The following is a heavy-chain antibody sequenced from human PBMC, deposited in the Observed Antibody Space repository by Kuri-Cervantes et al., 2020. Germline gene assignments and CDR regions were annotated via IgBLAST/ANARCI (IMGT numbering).Heavy chain of an antibody. V-gene: IGHV4-39*07. CDR1: GGSISSSSYY. J-gene: IGHJ4*02. CDR2: IYYSGST. Sequence: GSLRLSCSVSGGSISSSSYYWAWIRQPPGKGLEWIGSIYYSGSTYHNPSLKSRVTISVDTSKNQFSLKLSSVTAADTAVYYCARDGLDQRLVGYFDYWGQGTLVTVSS. CDR3: ARDGLDQRLVGYFDY. D-gene: IGHD2-15*01.